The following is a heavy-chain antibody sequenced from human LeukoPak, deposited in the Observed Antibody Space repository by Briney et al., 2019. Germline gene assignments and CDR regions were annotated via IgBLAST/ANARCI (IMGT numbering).Heavy chain of an antibody. CDR2: INTNTGNP. Sequence: ASVKVSCKASGYTFTSYAMNWVRQAPGQGLDWMGWINTNTGNPTYAQGFTGRFVFSLDTSVSTAYLQISGLKAEDTAVYYCARDLTTVTNFLYYYYGMDVWGQGTTVTVSS. CDR1: GYTFTSYA. V-gene: IGHV7-4-1*02. CDR3: ARDLTTVTNFLYYYYGMDV. J-gene: IGHJ6*02. D-gene: IGHD4-17*01.